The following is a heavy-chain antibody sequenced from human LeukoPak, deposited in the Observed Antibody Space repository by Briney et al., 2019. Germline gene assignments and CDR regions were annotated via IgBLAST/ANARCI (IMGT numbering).Heavy chain of an antibody. J-gene: IGHJ4*02. CDR3: ARYYDSSGYYLGWYFDY. D-gene: IGHD3-22*01. V-gene: IGHV4-59*01. CDR1: GGSISSYY. Sequence: SETLSLTCTVSGGSISSYYWSWIRQPPGKGLEWIGYIYYSGSTNYNPSLKSRVTISVDTSKNQFSLKLSSVTAADTAVYYCARYYDSSGYYLGWYFDYWGQGTLVTVSS. CDR2: IYYSGST.